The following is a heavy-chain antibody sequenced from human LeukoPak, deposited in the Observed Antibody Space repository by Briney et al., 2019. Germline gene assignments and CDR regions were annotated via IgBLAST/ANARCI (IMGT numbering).Heavy chain of an antibody. D-gene: IGHD3-22*01. CDR3: ATYGSSGHYPIDY. V-gene: IGHV3-23*01. CDR2: ISGSGGST. J-gene: IGHJ4*02. CDR1: GFTFSSYA. Sequence: PGGSLRLSCAASGFTFSSYAMSWVRQAPGKGLEWVSLISGSGGSTYYADSVKGRFTISRDNSKDMLYLQMNSLRAEDKGIYYCATYGSSGHYPIDYWGQGTLVTVSS.